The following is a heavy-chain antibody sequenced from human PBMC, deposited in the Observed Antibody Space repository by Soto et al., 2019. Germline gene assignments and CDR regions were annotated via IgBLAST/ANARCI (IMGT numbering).Heavy chain of an antibody. CDR3: ARAGDDCSAANCYVIDY. Sequence: ASVKVSCKASGYTFTSYAMHRVRQAPGQRLEWMGWINTGKGNTKYSQKFQGRVTITSDTSASTAYMDLSSLRSEDTAMYYCARAGDDCSAANCYVIDYWGQGTLVTVSS. J-gene: IGHJ4*02. D-gene: IGHD2-2*01. CDR2: INTGKGNT. CDR1: GYTFTSYA. V-gene: IGHV1-3*04.